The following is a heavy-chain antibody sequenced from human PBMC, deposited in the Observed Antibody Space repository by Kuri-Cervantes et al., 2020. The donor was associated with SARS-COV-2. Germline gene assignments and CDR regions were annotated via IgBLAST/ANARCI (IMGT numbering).Heavy chain of an antibody. Sequence: GESLKISCAASGFTFSSYGMHWVRQAPGKGLEWVAVISYDGSNKYYADSVKGRFTISRDNSKNTLYLQMNSLRAEDTAVYYCARQVGRAIYFDFWGQGTLVTVSS. CDR2: ISYDGSNK. CDR3: ARQVGRAIYFDF. V-gene: IGHV3-30*03. CDR1: GFTFSSYG. J-gene: IGHJ4*02.